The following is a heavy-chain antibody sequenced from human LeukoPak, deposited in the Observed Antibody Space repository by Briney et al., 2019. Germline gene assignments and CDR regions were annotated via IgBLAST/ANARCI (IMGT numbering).Heavy chain of an antibody. J-gene: IGHJ4*02. CDR3: ARDQDRGTKIYYFDY. V-gene: IGHV4-34*01. CDR2: INHSGST. Sequence: PETLSLTCAVYGGSFSGYYWSWIRQPPGKGLEWIGEINHSGSTNYNPSLKSRVTISVDTSKNQFSLKLSSVTAADTAVYYCARDQDRGTKIYYFDYWGQGTLVTVSS. CDR1: GGSFSGYY. D-gene: IGHD3-16*01.